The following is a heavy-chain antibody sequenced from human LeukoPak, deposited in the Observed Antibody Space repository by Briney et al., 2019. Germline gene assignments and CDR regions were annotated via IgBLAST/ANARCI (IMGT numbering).Heavy chain of an antibody. CDR3: AKNPPPGIVVADRNY. CDR2: ISGSGGTT. Sequence: GGSLRLSCAASGFIFSRYGMSWVRQAPGKGLEWVSAISGSGGTTYYTDSVKGRFTISRDNSKNTLYLQINSLRAEDTAIYYCAKNPPPGIVVADRNYWGQGTLVT. CDR1: GFIFSRYG. J-gene: IGHJ4*02. V-gene: IGHV3-23*01. D-gene: IGHD2-15*01.